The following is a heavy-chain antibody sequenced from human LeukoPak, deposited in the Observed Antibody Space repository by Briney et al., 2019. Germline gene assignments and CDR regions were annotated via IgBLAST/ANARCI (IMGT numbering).Heavy chain of an antibody. D-gene: IGHD6-6*01. CDR3: AREYSSSSGRSFDY. J-gene: IGHJ4*02. Sequence: GGSLRLSCAASGFTFSTYSMNWVRQAPGKGLQWVSYISSSSTNMYYADSVKDRFTISRDNAKNSLYLQMNSLRAEDTAVYYCAREYSSSSGRSFDYWGQGTLVTVSS. CDR1: GFTFSTYS. CDR2: ISSSSTNM. V-gene: IGHV3-48*01.